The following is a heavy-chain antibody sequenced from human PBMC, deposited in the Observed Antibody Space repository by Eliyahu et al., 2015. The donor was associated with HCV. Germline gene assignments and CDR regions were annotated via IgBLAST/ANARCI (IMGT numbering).Heavy chain of an antibody. D-gene: IGHD5-24*01. Sequence: EVQLVESGGGLVQPGGSLRLSCAASRXTFXNYYMSWVRQAPGKGLEWVANIKEDGTEKYYVDSVKGRFTISRDNAKNSLYLQMNSLRAEDTAVYYCARVGSRDGYTPDGPYYYFGMDVWGQGTTVTVSS. CDR1: RXTFXNYY. CDR3: ARVGSRDGYTPDGPYYYFGMDV. V-gene: IGHV3-7*01. J-gene: IGHJ6*02. CDR2: IKEDGTEK.